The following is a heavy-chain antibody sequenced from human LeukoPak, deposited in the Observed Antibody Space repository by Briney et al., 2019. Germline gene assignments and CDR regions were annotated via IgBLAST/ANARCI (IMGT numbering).Heavy chain of an antibody. Sequence: GGSLLLSCAASGFTFSSYWMSWVRQAPGKGLEWVANIKQDGSEKYYVDSVKGRFTISRDNAKNSLYLQMNSLRAEDTAVYYCARCQNYYDSSGYDDYWGQGTLVTVSS. CDR3: ARCQNYYDSSGYDDY. V-gene: IGHV3-7*01. J-gene: IGHJ4*02. D-gene: IGHD3-22*01. CDR1: GFTFSSYW. CDR2: IKQDGSEK.